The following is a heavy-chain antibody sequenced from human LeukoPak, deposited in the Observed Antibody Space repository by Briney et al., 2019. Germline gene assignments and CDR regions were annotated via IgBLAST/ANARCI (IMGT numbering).Heavy chain of an antibody. D-gene: IGHD6-19*01. J-gene: IGHJ4*02. V-gene: IGHV3-7*01. CDR2: IKQDGSEK. CDR3: ARVRKGIAVAGFLYYFDY. CDR1: GFTFSSYW. Sequence: GGSLRLSCAASGFTFSSYWMSWVRRAPGKGLEWVANIKQDGSEKYYVDSVKGRFTISRDNAKNSLYLQMNSLRAEDTAVYYCARVRKGIAVAGFLYYFDYWGQGTLVTVSS.